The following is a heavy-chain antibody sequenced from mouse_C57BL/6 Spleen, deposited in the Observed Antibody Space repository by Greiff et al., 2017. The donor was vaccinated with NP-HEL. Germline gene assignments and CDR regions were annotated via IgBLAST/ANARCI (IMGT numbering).Heavy chain of an antibody. CDR2: LSYDGSN. J-gene: IGHJ1*03. CDR1: GYSITSGYY. CDR3: AREGNYGWYFDV. D-gene: IGHD2-1*01. Sequence: EVQLVESGPGLVKPSQSLSLTCSVTGYSITSGYYWNWIRQFPGNKLEWMGYLSYDGSNNYNPSLKNRISITRDTSKNQFFRKLNSVTTEDTATNYCAREGNYGWYFDVWGTGTTVTVSS. V-gene: IGHV3-6*01.